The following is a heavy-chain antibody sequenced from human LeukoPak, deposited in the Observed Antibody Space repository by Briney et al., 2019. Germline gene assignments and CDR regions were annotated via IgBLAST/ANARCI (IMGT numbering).Heavy chain of an antibody. D-gene: IGHD6-13*01. CDR3: ARHGEQQPYY. J-gene: IGHJ4*02. CDR2: IYFSGSA. CDR1: GDITHY. Sequence: KPSETLSLTCIVSGDITHYWGWIRQPPGKGLECIGSIYFSGSAYYNPSLRSRVTISLDTSKNQFSLKLSSVTAADTAVYYCARHGEQQPYYWGQGTLVTVSS. V-gene: IGHV4-39*01.